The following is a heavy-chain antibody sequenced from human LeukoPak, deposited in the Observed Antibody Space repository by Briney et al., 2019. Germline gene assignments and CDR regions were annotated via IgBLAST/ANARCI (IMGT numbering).Heavy chain of an antibody. D-gene: IGHD2-2*01. CDR1: GFTFSSYS. Sequence: GGSLRLSCAASGFTFSSYSMNWVRQAPGKGLEWVSYISSSGSTIYYADSVKGRFTISRDNAKNSLYLQMNSLRAEDTAVYYCASSSTSYIHYWGQGTLVTVSS. CDR3: ASSSTSYIHY. J-gene: IGHJ4*02. V-gene: IGHV3-48*04. CDR2: ISSSGSTI.